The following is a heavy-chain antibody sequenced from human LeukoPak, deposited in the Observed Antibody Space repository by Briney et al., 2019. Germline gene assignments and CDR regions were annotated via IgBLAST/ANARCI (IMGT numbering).Heavy chain of an antibody. CDR1: GGSFTSSSYY. CDR2: IYYSGST. J-gene: IGHJ2*01. D-gene: IGHD2-2*01. V-gene: IGHV4-39*01. Sequence: ASETLSLTCTVSGGSFTSSSYYWGWLRQPPGKGLEWIGSIYYSGSTYYNPSLKSRVTISVDTSKNQFSLKLSSVTAADTAVYYCAKATQEYCSSTSCYQHWYFDLWGRGTLVTVSS. CDR3: AKATQEYCSSTSCYQHWYFDL.